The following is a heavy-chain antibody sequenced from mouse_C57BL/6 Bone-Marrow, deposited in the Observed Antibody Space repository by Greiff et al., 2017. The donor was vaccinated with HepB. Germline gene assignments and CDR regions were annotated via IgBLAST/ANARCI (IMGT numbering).Heavy chain of an antibody. V-gene: IGHV1-74*01. CDR1: GYTFPSYW. Sequence: QVQLQQPGAELVKPGASVKVSCKASGYTFPSYWMHWVKQRPGQGLEWIGRIHPSDSDTNYNQKFKGKATLTVDKSSSTAYMQPSSLTSEDSAVYYCAISGGYYVHYYAMDYWGQGTSVTVSS. J-gene: IGHJ4*01. CDR2: IHPSDSDT. CDR3: AISGGYYVHYYAMDY. D-gene: IGHD2-3*01.